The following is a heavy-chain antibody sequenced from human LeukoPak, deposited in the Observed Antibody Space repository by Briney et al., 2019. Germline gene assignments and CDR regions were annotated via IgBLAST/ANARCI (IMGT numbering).Heavy chain of an antibody. CDR1: GGSISSYY. D-gene: IGHD6-19*01. V-gene: IGHV4-4*07. J-gene: IGHJ6*02. CDR2: IYTSGST. CDR3: ARGKAVAGTSGYYYYYGMDV. Sequence: SETLSLTCTVSGGSISSYYWSWIRQPAGKGLEWIGRIYTSGSTNYNPSLKSRVTMPVDTSKNQFSLKLSSVTAADTAVYYCARGKAVAGTSGYYYYYGMDVWGQGTTVTVSS.